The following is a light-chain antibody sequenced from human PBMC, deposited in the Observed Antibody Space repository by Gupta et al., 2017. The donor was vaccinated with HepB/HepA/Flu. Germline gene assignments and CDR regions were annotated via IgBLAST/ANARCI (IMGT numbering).Light chain of an antibody. CDR3: QHSYSTWT. Sequence: DIQMTQSPSSLSASVGDRVTIPCRASQGISSYLNWYQQRPGKAPKLLIYAASRLKSGVPSRFSGSGEGKDFTRTSNLRQNEDSANYYVQHSYSTWTFGQGTKVEIK. J-gene: IGKJ1*01. CDR1: QGISSY. CDR2: AAS. V-gene: IGKV1-39*01.